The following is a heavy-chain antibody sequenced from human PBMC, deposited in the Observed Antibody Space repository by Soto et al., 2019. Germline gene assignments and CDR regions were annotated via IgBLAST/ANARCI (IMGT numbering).Heavy chain of an antibody. CDR1: GYTFTNYY. V-gene: IGHV1-46*03. CDR2: INPSNST. J-gene: IGHJ4*02. Sequence: VASVKVSCKASGYTFTNYYMHWVRRAAGQGLEWMGIINPSNSTSYAQKFQGRVTMTRDTSTSTVYMELSSLRSEDTAVYYCATVYCSGGSCYSIDYWGQGTLVTVSS. D-gene: IGHD2-15*01. CDR3: ATVYCSGGSCYSIDY.